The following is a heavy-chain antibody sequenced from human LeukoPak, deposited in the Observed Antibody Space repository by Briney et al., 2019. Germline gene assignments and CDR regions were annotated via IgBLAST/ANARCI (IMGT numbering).Heavy chain of an antibody. V-gene: IGHV3-21*01. J-gene: IGHJ4*02. D-gene: IGHD1-26*01. Sequence: PGGSLRLSCAASGFTFSSYSMNWVRQAPGKGLEWVSSISSSSSYIYYADSLKGRFTISRDNAKNSLYLPMNSLRAEDTAVYYCARDPEWELLSFDYWGQGTLVTVSS. CDR2: ISSSSSYI. CDR1: GFTFSSYS. CDR3: ARDPEWELLSFDY.